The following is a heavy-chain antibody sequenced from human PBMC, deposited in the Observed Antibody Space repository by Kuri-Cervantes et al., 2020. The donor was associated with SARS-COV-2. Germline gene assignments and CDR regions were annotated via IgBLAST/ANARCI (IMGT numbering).Heavy chain of an antibody. Sequence: GSLRLSCTVSGGSISSSSYYWGWIRQPPGKGPEWIGSIYYSGSTYYNPSLKSRVTISVDTSKNQFSLKLSSVTAADTAVYYCARDNNYYGSGSYYNGDYYYYYGMDVWGQGTTVTVSS. V-gene: IGHV4-39*07. CDR2: IYYSGST. CDR1: GGSISSSSYY. D-gene: IGHD3-10*01. CDR3: ARDNNYYGSGSYYNGDYYYYYGMDV. J-gene: IGHJ6*02.